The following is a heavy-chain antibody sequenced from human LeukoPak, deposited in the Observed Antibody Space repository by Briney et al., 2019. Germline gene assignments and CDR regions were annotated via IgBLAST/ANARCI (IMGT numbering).Heavy chain of an antibody. J-gene: IGHJ6*02. Sequence: GGSLRLSCTASGSTFTNYWMSWLRQAPGKGPEWVANIKQDGSEKLSLDSLKGRFTISRDNAKRSLYLQMNSLRVEDTAVYYCARYQGGGWDVWGQGTTVTVSS. V-gene: IGHV3-7*01. CDR1: GSTFTNYW. CDR3: ARYQGGGWDV. D-gene: IGHD6-25*01. CDR2: IKQDGSEK.